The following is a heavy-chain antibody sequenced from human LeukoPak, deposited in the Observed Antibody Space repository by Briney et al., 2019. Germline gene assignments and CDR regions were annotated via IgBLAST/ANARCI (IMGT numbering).Heavy chain of an antibody. CDR3: ARARAATGEKDDY. Sequence: PSGGSLRLSCAASGFTFSSYAMSWVRQAPGKGLEWVSAISGSGGSTYYADSVKGRFTISRDNSKNTLYLQMNSLRAEDTAVYYGARARAATGEKDDYRSQGTLVTVYS. CDR1: GFTFSSYA. J-gene: IGHJ4*02. D-gene: IGHD2-15*01. CDR2: ISGSGGST. V-gene: IGHV3-23*01.